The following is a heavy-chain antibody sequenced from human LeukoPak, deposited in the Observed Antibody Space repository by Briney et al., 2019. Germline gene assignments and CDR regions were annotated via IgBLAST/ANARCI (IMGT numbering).Heavy chain of an antibody. Sequence: PGGSLRLSCAASGFTFSSYAMSWVRQAPGKGLEWVSSISGSGGSTYYADSVKGRFTISRDNSKNTLYLQMNSLTAEDTAVYYSAKKVAVAGKKDAPFDYWGQGTLVTVSS. V-gene: IGHV3-23*01. CDR1: GFTFSSYA. D-gene: IGHD6-19*01. J-gene: IGHJ4*02. CDR3: AKKVAVAGKKDAPFDY. CDR2: ISGSGGST.